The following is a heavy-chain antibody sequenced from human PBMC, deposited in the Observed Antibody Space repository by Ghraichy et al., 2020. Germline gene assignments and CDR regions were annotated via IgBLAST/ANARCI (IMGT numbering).Heavy chain of an antibody. CDR2: ITDTGTYS. CDR3: ANGMSPDY. J-gene: IGHJ4*02. CDR1: GFTFSAFA. V-gene: IGHV3-23*01. Sequence: GGSLRLSCAASGFTFSAFAMTWVRQTPGKGLEWVSGITDTGTYSYYADAVKGRFTISRDNSKNTVHLHMNSLRSDDTAIYYCANGMSPDYWGQGTLVTISS. D-gene: IGHD1-1*01.